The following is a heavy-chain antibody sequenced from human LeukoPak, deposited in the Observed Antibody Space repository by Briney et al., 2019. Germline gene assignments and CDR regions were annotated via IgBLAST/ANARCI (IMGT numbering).Heavy chain of an antibody. CDR3: GRGTVGATPGY. V-gene: IGHV1-69*13. CDR2: IIPIFGTA. Sequence: SVKVSCKASGGTFSSYAISWVRQAPGQGLEWMGGIIPIFGTANYAQKFQGRVTITADESTSTAYMELSSLRSEDTAVDSCGRGTVGATPGYWGQGTLVTVSS. J-gene: IGHJ4*02. D-gene: IGHD1-26*01. CDR1: GGTFSSYA.